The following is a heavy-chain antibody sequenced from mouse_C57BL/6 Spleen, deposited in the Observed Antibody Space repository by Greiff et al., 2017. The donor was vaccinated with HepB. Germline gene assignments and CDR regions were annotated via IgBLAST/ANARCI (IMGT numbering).Heavy chain of an antibody. Sequence: VQLQQSDAELVKPGASVKISCKVSGYTFTDHTIHWMKQRPEQGLEWIGYIYPRDGSTKYNEKFKGKATLTADKSSSTAYMQLTSLTSEDSAVYFCAREGGSYYGLFAYWGQGTLVTVSA. CDR2: IYPRDGST. V-gene: IGHV1-78*01. CDR1: GYTFTDHT. J-gene: IGHJ3*01. CDR3: AREGGSYYGLFAY. D-gene: IGHD2-10*01.